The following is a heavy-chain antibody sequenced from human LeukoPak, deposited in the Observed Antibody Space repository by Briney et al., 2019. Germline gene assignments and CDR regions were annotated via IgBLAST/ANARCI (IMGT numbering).Heavy chain of an antibody. V-gene: IGHV3-11*01. D-gene: IGHD3-9*01. Sequence: GGSLRLSCAASGFTFSDYYMTWIRQAPGQGLEWVSYISTSGSTIYYTDSVKGRLTISRNNAKNSLYLQMNSLRAEDTAVYYCARDGVLRSFDWLFPYYMDVWGKGTTVTISS. CDR2: ISTSGSTI. CDR1: GFTFSDYY. CDR3: ARDGVLRSFDWLFPYYMDV. J-gene: IGHJ6*03.